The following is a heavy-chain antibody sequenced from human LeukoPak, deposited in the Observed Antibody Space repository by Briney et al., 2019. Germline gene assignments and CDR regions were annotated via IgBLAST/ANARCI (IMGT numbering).Heavy chain of an antibody. CDR1: GFTFRTYA. D-gene: IGHD2-2*01. CDR3: AKIHREVVVVPAGIDY. Sequence: GGSLRLSCTASGFTFRTYAMNWVRQAPGKGLEWLSGISGSGNGTYYADSVKGRFTISRDNSKNTLYLQMNSLRAEDTAVYYCAKIHREVVVVPAGIDYWGQGTLVTVSS. CDR2: ISGSGNGT. V-gene: IGHV3-NL1*01. J-gene: IGHJ4*02.